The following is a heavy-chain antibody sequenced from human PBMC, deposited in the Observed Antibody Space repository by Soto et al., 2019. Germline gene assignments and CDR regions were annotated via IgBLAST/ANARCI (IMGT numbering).Heavy chain of an antibody. D-gene: IGHD3-22*01. J-gene: IGHJ4*02. CDR3: ARTVVCWVYASSGYNDY. V-gene: IGHV4-59*01. Sequence: SETLSLTCTVSGGSISSYYWSWIRQPPGKGLEWIGYIYYSGSTNYNPSLKSRVTISVDTSKNQFSLKLSSVTAADTAVYYCARTVVCWVYASSGYNDYCGQGTLVTVSS. CDR2: IYYSGST. CDR1: GGSISSYY.